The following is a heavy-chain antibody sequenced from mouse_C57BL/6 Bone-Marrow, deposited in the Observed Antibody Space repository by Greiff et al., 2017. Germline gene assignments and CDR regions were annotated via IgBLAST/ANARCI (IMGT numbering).Heavy chain of an antibody. D-gene: IGHD2-3*01. J-gene: IGHJ2*01. CDR2: ISSGGSYT. V-gene: IGHV5-6*02. Sequence: EVKLVESGGDLVKPGGSLKLSCAASGFTFSSYGMSWVRQTPDKRLEWVATISSGGSYTYYPDSVKGRFTISRDKAKNTLYLQMSSLKSEDTAMYYCASRWLLAYWGQGTTLTVSS. CDR1: GFTFSSYG. CDR3: ASRWLLAY.